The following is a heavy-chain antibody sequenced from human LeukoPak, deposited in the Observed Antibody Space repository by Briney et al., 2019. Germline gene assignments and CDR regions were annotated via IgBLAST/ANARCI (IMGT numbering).Heavy chain of an antibody. D-gene: IGHD6-19*01. CDR1: GFTFRSYG. V-gene: IGHV3-30*02. CDR2: IRYDGNNK. J-gene: IGHJ4*02. Sequence: GGSLRLSCAASGFTFRSYGMHWVRQAPGKGLEWVAFIRYDGNNKYYADSVKGRFTIFRDNSKNTLYLQMNSLRAEDTAVYYCARDSSGWSYFDYWGQGTLVTVSS. CDR3: ARDSSGWSYFDY.